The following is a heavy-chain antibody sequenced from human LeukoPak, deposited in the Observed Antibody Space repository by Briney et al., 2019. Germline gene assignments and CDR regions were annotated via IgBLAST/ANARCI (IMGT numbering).Heavy chain of an antibody. D-gene: IGHD2-2*01. CDR1: GGSFSGYY. Sequence: SETLSLTCAVYGGSFSGYYWSWIRHPPGKGLEWIGEINHSGSTNYNPSLKSRVTISVDTSKNQFSLKLSSVTAADTAVYYCARGRLRGCSSTSCANWFYPWGQGTLVTVSS. V-gene: IGHV4-34*01. CDR2: INHSGST. J-gene: IGHJ5*02. CDR3: ARGRLRGCSSTSCANWFYP.